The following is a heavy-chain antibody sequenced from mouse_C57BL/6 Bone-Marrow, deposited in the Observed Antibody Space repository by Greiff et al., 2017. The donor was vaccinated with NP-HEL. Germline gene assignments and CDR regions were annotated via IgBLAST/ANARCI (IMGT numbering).Heavy chain of an antibody. D-gene: IGHD3-3*01. CDR2: IYPGSGST. V-gene: IGHV1-55*01. J-gene: IGHJ3*01. CDR1: GYTFTSYW. CDR3: ARRGGPAWFAY. Sequence: QVHVKQSGAELVKPGASVKMSCKASGYTFTSYWITWVKQRPGQGLEWIGDIYPGSGSTNYNEKFKSKATLTVDTSSSTAYMQLSSLTSEDSAVYYCARRGGPAWFAYWGQGTLVTVSA.